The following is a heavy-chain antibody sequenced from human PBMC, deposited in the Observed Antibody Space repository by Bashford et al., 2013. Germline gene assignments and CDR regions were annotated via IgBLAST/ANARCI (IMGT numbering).Heavy chain of an antibody. J-gene: IGHJ6*03. D-gene: IGHD3-3*01. V-gene: IGHV1-69*13. CDR3: ATASITIFGVAKGFYYYYMDV. CDR1: GGTFSSYA. Sequence: SVKVSCKASGGTFSSYAISWVRQAPGQGLEWMGGIIPIFGTANYAQKFQGRVTITADESTSTAYMELSSLRSEDTAVYYCATASITIFGVAKGFYYYYMDVVGQRDHGHRLL. CDR2: IIPIFGTA.